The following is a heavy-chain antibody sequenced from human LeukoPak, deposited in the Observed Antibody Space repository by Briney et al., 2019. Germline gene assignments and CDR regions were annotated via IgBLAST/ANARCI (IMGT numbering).Heavy chain of an antibody. CDR3: ARHTTSNQWNVLRYFDWLPNYFDY. CDR2: IYYSGST. Sequence: SETLSLTCTVSGGSISSSSYYWGWIRQPPGKGLEWIGSIYYSGSTYYNPSLKSRVTISVDTSKNQFSLKLSSVTAAGTAVYYCARHTTSNQWNVLRYFDWLPNYFDYWGQGTLVTVSS. CDR1: GGSISSSSYY. J-gene: IGHJ4*02. D-gene: IGHD3-9*01. V-gene: IGHV4-39*01.